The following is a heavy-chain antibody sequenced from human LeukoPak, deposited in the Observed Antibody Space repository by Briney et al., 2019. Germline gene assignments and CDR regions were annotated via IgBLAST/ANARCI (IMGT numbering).Heavy chain of an antibody. Sequence: SVTVSCTASGFTFTRSAIQWVRQARGQRLEWIGWIVVGSGHTNYAQKFQERVTITRDMSTSTAYMELSSLRSEDTAVYYCAADSRYCDGDCYDYWGQGTLVTVSS. D-gene: IGHD2-21*01. CDR2: IVVGSGHT. V-gene: IGHV1-58*02. CDR1: GFTFTRSA. CDR3: AADSRYCDGDCYDY. J-gene: IGHJ4*02.